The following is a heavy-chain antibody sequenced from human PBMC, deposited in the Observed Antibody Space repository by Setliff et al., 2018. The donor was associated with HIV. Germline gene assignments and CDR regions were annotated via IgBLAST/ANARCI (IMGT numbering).Heavy chain of an antibody. CDR1: GGSISSYC. CDR3: ARHSPSDY. J-gene: IGHJ4*02. V-gene: IGHV4-59*08. CDR2: IYNSAST. Sequence: SETLSLTCTVSGGSISSYCWSWIRQPPGKGLEWIGYIYNSASTSYNPSLKSRVTISVDTSKNQFSLKLSSVTAADTAVYYCARHSPSDYWGQGTLVTVSS.